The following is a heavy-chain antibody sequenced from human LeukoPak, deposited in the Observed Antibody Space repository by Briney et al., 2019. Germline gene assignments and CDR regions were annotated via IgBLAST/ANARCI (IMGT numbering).Heavy chain of an antibody. J-gene: IGHJ4*02. CDR3: AREDCSSTSCQVYFDY. V-gene: IGHV1-2*02. CDR1: GYTFTGYY. CDR2: INPNSGGT. D-gene: IGHD2-2*01. Sequence: ASVKVSCKASGYTFTGYYMHWVRQAPGQGPEWMGWINPNSGGTNYAQKFQGRVTMTRDTSISTAYMELSRLRSDDTAVYYCAREDCSSTSCQVYFDYWGQGTLVTVSS.